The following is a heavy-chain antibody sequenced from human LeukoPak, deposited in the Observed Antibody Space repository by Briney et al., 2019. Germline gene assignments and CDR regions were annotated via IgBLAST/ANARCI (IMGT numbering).Heavy chain of an antibody. CDR3: ARGGYHDPDAFDI. Sequence: GESLKISCKGSGYSFTSYSIGWVRQIPGKGLEWMGIIYPGDSDTRYSTSFQGKVTISADKSISTAYLQWSSLKASDTAMYYCARGGYHDPDAFDIWGQGTMVTVSS. CDR2: IYPGDSDT. J-gene: IGHJ3*02. CDR1: GYSFTSYS. D-gene: IGHD3-22*01. V-gene: IGHV5-51*01.